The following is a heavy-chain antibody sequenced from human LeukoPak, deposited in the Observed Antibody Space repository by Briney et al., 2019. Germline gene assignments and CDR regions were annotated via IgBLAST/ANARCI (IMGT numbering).Heavy chain of an antibody. Sequence: GGSLRLSCAVSGFTFTNYWVNWVRQAPEKGLEWVANIKEDGSEKNYVDSVKGRFTISRDNAKNSLHLQINSLRDEDTGVYYCASMPSLHLGAFDIWGQGTKVTVSS. CDR3: ASMPSLHLGAFDI. J-gene: IGHJ3*02. CDR2: IKEDGSEK. D-gene: IGHD2-2*01. CDR1: GFTFTNYW. V-gene: IGHV3-7*01.